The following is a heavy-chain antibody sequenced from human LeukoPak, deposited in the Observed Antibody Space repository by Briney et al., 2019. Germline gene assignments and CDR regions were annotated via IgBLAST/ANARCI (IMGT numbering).Heavy chain of an antibody. Sequence: PGGSLRLSCAASGFSFSDSYMNWIRQAPGKGLEWVANIKQDGSEKYYVDSVKGRFTISRDNAKNSLYLQMNSLRAEDTALYYCAREDQPRGTFDYWGQGILVTVSS. V-gene: IGHV3-7*05. CDR2: IKQDGSEK. CDR1: GFSFSDSY. D-gene: IGHD2-15*01. CDR3: AREDQPRGTFDY. J-gene: IGHJ4*02.